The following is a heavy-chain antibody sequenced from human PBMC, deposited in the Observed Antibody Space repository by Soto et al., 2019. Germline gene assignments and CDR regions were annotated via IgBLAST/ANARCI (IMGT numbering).Heavy chain of an antibody. CDR1: GGSIGSSSYY. CDR2: IYYSGST. CDR3: GSGSNFDY. J-gene: IGHJ4*02. Sequence: PSETLSLTCTVSGGSIGSSSYYWGWIRQPPGKGLEWIGSIYYSGSTYYNPSLKSRVTISVDTSKNQFSLKLSSVTAADTAVYYCGSGSNFDYWGQGTLVTVSS. V-gene: IGHV4-39*01. D-gene: IGHD3-10*01.